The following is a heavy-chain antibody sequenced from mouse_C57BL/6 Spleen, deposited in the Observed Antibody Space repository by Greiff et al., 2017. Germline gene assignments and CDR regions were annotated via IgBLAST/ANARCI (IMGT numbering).Heavy chain of an antibody. D-gene: IGHD1-1*01. CDR2: IHPNNGGT. Sequence: VQLQQSGPELVKPGASVKISCKASGYTFTDYYMNWVKQSHGKSLEWIGDIHPNNGGTSYNQKFKGKATLTVDKSSSTAYMELRSLTSEDSAVYYCARSPYYYSSSYAMDYWGQGTSVTVSS. J-gene: IGHJ4*01. CDR1: GYTFTDYY. V-gene: IGHV1-26*01. CDR3: ARSPYYYSSSYAMDY.